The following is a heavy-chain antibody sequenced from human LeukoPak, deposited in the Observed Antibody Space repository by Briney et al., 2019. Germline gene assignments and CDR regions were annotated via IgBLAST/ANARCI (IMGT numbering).Heavy chain of an antibody. CDR2: ISGSGDNT. V-gene: IGHV3-23*01. J-gene: IGHJ4*02. Sequence: PGGSLRLSCAASGFTFSGYAMSWVRQAPGKGLEWVSAISGSGDNTYYADSVKGRFNISRDSSKNTLYLQMNSLRAEDTAVYYCARVFSGSYDNWGQGTLVTVSS. D-gene: IGHD1-26*01. CDR1: GFTFSGYA. CDR3: ARVFSGSYDN.